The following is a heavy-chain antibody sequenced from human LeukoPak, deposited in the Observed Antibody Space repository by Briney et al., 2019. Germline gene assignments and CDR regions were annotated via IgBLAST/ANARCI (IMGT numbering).Heavy chain of an antibody. V-gene: IGHV4-39*02. Sequence: SETLSLTCNVSGGSISINTYYWAWIRQPPGKGLEWIGSIYRTGTTYYNPPVKTRLTISLDTSKNDLSLKLRSVTAEDTSVYYSATVRTSGWYYAFDVWGQGTMISVSS. J-gene: IGHJ3*01. D-gene: IGHD6-19*01. CDR2: IYRTGTT. CDR1: GGSISINTYY. CDR3: ATVRTSGWYYAFDV.